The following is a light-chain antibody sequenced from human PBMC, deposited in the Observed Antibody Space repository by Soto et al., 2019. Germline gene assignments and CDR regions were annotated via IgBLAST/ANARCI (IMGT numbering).Light chain of an antibody. Sequence: IVMKNSPDTLSVSPGCRSTISFSASQSVSILLAWYQQKPGQDPRILIYDASNRATGIPARCSGSGDGTDFTLTISSLQHEDFAVYYCQQRNNWFRTFGQGTKVDI. CDR1: QSVSIL. J-gene: IGKJ1*01. CDR3: QQRNNWFRT. V-gene: IGKV3D-11*02. CDR2: DAS.